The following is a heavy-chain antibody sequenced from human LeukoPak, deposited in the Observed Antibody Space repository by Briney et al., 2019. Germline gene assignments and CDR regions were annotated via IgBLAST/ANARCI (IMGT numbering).Heavy chain of an antibody. D-gene: IGHD6-13*01. V-gene: IGHV3-23*01. CDR2: ISSSGGST. Sequence: PGGSLRLSCAATGFTFTSYGMSWVRQAPGKGLEWVSGISSSGGSTFYADSVKGRFTISKDISENTLYLQMNSLRADETAVYFCARFIASPGPDAFDIWGQGTLVTVSS. J-gene: IGHJ3*02. CDR3: ARFIASPGPDAFDI. CDR1: GFTFTSYG.